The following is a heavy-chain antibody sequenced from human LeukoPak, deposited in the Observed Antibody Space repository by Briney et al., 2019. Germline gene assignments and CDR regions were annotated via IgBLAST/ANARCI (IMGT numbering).Heavy chain of an antibody. V-gene: IGHV3-74*01. CDR3: ARGDGGSYQGRFDY. Sequence: GGSLRLSCAASGFTVSSYWMHWAGQAPGEGLVCGSRIKSDDSSTSYADSVKGRFTISRDNAKNMLYLQMNSLRAEDTAVYYCARGDGGSYQGRFDYWGQGTLVTVSS. J-gene: IGHJ4*02. D-gene: IGHD1-26*01. CDR1: GFTVSSYW. CDR2: IKSDDSST.